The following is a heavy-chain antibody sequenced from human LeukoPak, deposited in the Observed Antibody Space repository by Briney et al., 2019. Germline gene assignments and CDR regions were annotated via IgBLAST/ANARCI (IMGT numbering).Heavy chain of an antibody. J-gene: IGHJ4*02. D-gene: IGHD1-1*01. CDR2: IKQDGSEK. Sequence: GGSLRLSCAASGFTFSSYWMSWVRQAPGKGLEWVANIKQDGSEKYYVDSVKGRFTTSRDNAKNSLYLQMNSLRAEDTAVYYCARDPAKVPYYFDYWGQGTLVTVSS. CDR1: GFTFSSYW. CDR3: ARDPAKVPYYFDY. V-gene: IGHV3-7*01.